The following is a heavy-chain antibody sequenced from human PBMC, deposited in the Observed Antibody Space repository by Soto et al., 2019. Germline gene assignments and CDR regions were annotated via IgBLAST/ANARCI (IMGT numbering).Heavy chain of an antibody. J-gene: IGHJ4*02. CDR1: GGSFSGYY. Sequence: SETLSLTCAVYGGSFSGYYWSWIRQPPGKGLEWIGEINHSGSTNYNPSLKSRVTISVDTSKNQFSLKLSSVTAADTAVYYCARGRGTYYDFWSGYYRGLYYFDYWGQGTLVTVCS. CDR3: ARGRGTYYDFWSGYYRGLYYFDY. V-gene: IGHV4-34*01. D-gene: IGHD3-3*01. CDR2: INHSGST.